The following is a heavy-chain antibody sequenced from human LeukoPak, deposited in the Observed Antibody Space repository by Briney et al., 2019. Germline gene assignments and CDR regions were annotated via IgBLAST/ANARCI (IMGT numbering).Heavy chain of an antibody. D-gene: IGHD2-21*01. CDR3: ARHAVVVIANNWFDP. J-gene: IGHJ5*02. CDR2: IYYSGST. Sequence: PSETLSLTCTVSGGSISSGSYYWGWIRQPPGTGLEWIGSIYYSGSTYDNPSLTSRVTISVDTSKNQFSLNLSSVTAADTAVYYCARHAVVVIANNWFDPWGQGTLVTVSS. CDR1: GGSISSGSYY. V-gene: IGHV4-39*01.